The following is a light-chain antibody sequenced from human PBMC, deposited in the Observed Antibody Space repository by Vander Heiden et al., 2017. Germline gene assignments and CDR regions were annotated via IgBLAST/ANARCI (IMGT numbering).Light chain of an antibody. J-gene: IGLJ2*01. CDR3: QSYDISLSAVV. Sequence: QSVLTQPPSVSGAPGPTVTIYCTGGSSNIGAGYDVHWYQQLPGTAPKLLIYGNSNRPSGVPDRFSGSKSGTSASLAITGLQAEDEADFYCQSYDISLSAVVFGGGTKLTVL. V-gene: IGLV1-40*01. CDR1: SSNIGAGYD. CDR2: GNS.